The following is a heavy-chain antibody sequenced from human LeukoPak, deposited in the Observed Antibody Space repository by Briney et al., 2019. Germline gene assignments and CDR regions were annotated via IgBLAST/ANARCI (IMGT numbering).Heavy chain of an antibody. CDR3: ARLNYDIFDY. CDR2: ISYDGSNK. D-gene: IGHD3-9*01. J-gene: IGHJ4*02. CDR1: GFTFSSYA. Sequence: SGGSLRLSCAASGFTFSSYAMHWVRQAPGKGLEWVAVISYDGSNKYYADSVKGRFTISRDNSKNTLYLQMNSLRAEDTAVYYCARLNYDIFDYWGQGTLVTVSS. V-gene: IGHV3-30-3*01.